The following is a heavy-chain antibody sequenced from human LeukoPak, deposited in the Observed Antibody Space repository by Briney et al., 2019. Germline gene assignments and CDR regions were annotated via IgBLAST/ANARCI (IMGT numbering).Heavy chain of an antibody. J-gene: IGHJ4*02. CDR2: TNPDGSGT. CDR1: GFTFGTYW. V-gene: IGHV3-7*03. Sequence: GGSLRLSCATSGFTFGTYWMTWVRQAPGTGLEWVANTNPDGSGTFYVGSVKGRFTISRDNAKNSLYLHMNSLRAEDTAIYYCARDPDYGDPGPFFDYWGQGVLVTVSS. D-gene: IGHD2-21*02. CDR3: ARDPDYGDPGPFFDY.